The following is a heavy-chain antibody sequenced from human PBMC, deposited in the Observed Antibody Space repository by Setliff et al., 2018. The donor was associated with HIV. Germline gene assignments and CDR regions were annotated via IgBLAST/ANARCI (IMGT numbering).Heavy chain of an antibody. J-gene: IGHJ6*04. Sequence: PGGSLRLSCAASGFTFSDYYMSWIRQAPGKGLEWISYISGSGSTIYYADSVKGRFTVSRDNAENPLYLQMNSLRAEDTAFYYCAKNEGLPTYCGGDCFVDVWGKWTMVTVSS. CDR1: GFTFSDYY. CDR2: ISGSGSTI. V-gene: IGHV3-11*01. D-gene: IGHD2-21*02. CDR3: AKNEGLPTYCGGDCFVDV.